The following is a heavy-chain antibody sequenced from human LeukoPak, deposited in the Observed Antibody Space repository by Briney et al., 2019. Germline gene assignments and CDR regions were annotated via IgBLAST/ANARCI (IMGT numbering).Heavy chain of an antibody. V-gene: IGHV4-61*01. J-gene: IGHJ3*02. CDR2: IYHSGST. D-gene: IGHD4-17*01. Sequence: SETLSLTCTVSGGSVSSGSYYWSWIRQPPGKGLEWIGYIYHSGSTNYNPSLKSRVTISVDTSKNQFSLKLSSVTAADTAVYYCARSGGDYALGAFDIWGQGTMVTVSS. CDR3: ARSGGDYALGAFDI. CDR1: GGSVSSGSYY.